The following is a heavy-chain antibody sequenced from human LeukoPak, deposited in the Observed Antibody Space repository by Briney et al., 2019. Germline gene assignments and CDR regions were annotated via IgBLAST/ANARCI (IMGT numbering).Heavy chain of an antibody. V-gene: IGHV3-48*04. CDR2: ISSSSSTI. D-gene: IGHD2-2*02. CDR3: VPIVVVPAAILPFDY. CDR1: GFTFSSYS. Sequence: GGSLRLSCAASGFTFSSYSMNWVRQAPGKGLEWGSYISSSSSTIYYADSVKGRFTISRDNAKNSLYLQMNSLRAEDTAVYYCVPIVVVPAAILPFDYWGQGTLVTVSS. J-gene: IGHJ4*02.